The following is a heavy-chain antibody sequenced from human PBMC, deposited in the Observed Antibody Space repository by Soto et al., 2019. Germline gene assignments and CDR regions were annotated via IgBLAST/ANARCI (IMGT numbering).Heavy chain of an antibody. CDR3: ARRGNSSSWYLDAFDI. CDR2: IYYSGST. D-gene: IGHD6-13*01. CDR1: GGSISSSSYY. Sequence: SETLSLTCTVSGGSISSSSYYWGWIRQPPGKGLEWIGSIYYSGSTYYNPSLKSRVTISVDTSKNQFSLKLSSVTAADTAVYYCARRGNSSSWYLDAFDIWGQGTMVTVSS. V-gene: IGHV4-39*01. J-gene: IGHJ3*02.